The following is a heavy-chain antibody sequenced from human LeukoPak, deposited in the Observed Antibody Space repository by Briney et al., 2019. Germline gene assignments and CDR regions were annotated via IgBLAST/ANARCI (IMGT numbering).Heavy chain of an antibody. D-gene: IGHD4-23*01. J-gene: IGHJ6*02. V-gene: IGHV4-59*01. CDR2: IYYSGST. CDR3: ARVGGGNYYYYGMDV. CDR1: GGSISSYY. Sequence: SETLSFTCTGSGGSISSYYWSWLRQPPGKRLEGSGYIYYSGSTNYNPSLKSRVTISVDTSKNQFSLNLSSVTAADTAVYYCARVGGGNYYYYGMDVWGQGTTVTVSS.